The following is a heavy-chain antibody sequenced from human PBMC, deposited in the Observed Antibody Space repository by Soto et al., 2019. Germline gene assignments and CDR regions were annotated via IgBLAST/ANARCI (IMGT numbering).Heavy chain of an antibody. J-gene: IGHJ4*02. D-gene: IGHD1-7*01. CDR3: ARAGITGTGLTFLHTV. Sequence: QVQLQESGPGLVKPSGTLSLTCAVSGGSISSSNWWSWVRQPPGKGLEWIGEIYHSGSTNYNPSLKSRVTITVDKSKTQFSLKMSSVTAADTAVYYCARAGITGTGLTFLHTVWGQGTLVTVSS. V-gene: IGHV4-4*02. CDR1: GGSISSSNW. CDR2: IYHSGST.